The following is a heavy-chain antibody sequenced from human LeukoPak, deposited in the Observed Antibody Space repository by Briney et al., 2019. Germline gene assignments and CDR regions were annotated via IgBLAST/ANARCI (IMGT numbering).Heavy chain of an antibody. CDR2: ISAYNGNT. CDR1: GYTFTSYG. J-gene: IGHJ4*02. CDR3: ARYWGTGTTFSYFDY. D-gene: IGHD1-1*01. Sequence: ASVKVSCTASGYTFTSYGISWVRQAPGQGLEWMGWISAYNGNTNYAQKLQGKVTMTTDTSTSTAYMELRSLRSDDTAVYYCARYWGTGTTFSYFDYWGQGTLVTVSS. V-gene: IGHV1-18*01.